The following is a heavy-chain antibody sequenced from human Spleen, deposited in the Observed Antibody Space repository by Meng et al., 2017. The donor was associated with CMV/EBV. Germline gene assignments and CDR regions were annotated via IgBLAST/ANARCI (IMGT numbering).Heavy chain of an antibody. Sequence: GGSLRLSCVASGFTFNIYWMHWVRQAPGKGLEWVSRINSDGTSTTYADSVKGRFTISRDSSKNTLYLQMNNLRAEDSAVYYCVKGVRTSSAGDYWGQGTLVTVSS. CDR2: INSDGTST. D-gene: IGHD2-2*01. J-gene: IGHJ4*01. CDR3: VKGVRTSSAGDY. V-gene: IGHV3-74*03. CDR1: GFTFNIYW.